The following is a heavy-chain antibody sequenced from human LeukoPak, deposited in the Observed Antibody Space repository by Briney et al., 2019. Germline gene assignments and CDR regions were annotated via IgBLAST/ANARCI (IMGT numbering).Heavy chain of an antibody. CDR2: MSAYNDRT. D-gene: IGHD3-9*01. J-gene: IGHJ4*02. V-gene: IGHV3-23*01. Sequence: PWGSLRLSCAASGFTFSNTAMSWVRQTPGKGLEWVATMSAYNDRTHYADSVRGRFTVSRNNSKSTLSLQMNSLREDDTAVYYCAQELSDIFVVRTDSWGQGTLVTVSS. CDR3: AQELSDIFVVRTDS. CDR1: GFTFSNTA.